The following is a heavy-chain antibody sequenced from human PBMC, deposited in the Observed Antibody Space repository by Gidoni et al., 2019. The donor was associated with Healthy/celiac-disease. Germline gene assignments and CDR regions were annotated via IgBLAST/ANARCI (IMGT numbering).Heavy chain of an antibody. CDR2: ISAYNGNT. V-gene: IGHV1-18*01. CDR1: GYTFTSYG. Sequence: QGQLVQSGAEVKKPGASVTVSCKASGYTFTSYGIRWVRQAPGQGLEGMGWISAYNGNTNYAQKPQGRVTMTTDTSTSTAYMELRSLRSDDTAVYYCARDNGGTMVRGVIRPNNWFDPWGQGTLVTVSS. CDR3: ARDNGGTMVRGVIRPNNWFDP. J-gene: IGHJ5*02. D-gene: IGHD3-10*01.